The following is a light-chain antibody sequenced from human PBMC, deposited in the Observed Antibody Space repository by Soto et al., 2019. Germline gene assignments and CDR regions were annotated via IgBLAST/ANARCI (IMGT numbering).Light chain of an antibody. CDR1: QSLVYSDGNTY. CDR3: MQGTHWPPKT. J-gene: IGKJ1*01. V-gene: IGKV2-30*01. Sequence: DVVLTQSPLSLPVTLGQPASISCKSSQSLVYSDGNTYLNWFHQRPGQSPRCLMYRVSNRDSGVPDRFSGRGSGTDFTLKISRVEAEDVGVYYCMQGTHWPPKTFGQGTKVEIK. CDR2: RVS.